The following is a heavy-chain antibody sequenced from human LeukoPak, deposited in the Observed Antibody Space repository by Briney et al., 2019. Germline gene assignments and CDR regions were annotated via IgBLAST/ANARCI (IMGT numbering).Heavy chain of an antibody. CDR1: GFTFSSYW. J-gene: IGHJ4*02. CDR3: ARDRRDGYNLHDY. V-gene: IGHV3-7*01. D-gene: IGHD5-24*01. Sequence: GGSLSLSCAASGFTFSSYWMSWVRQAPGKGLEWVANIKQDGSEKYYVDSVKGRFTISRDNAKNSLYLQMNSLRAEDTAVYYCARDRRDGYNLHDYWGQGTLVTVSS. CDR2: IKQDGSEK.